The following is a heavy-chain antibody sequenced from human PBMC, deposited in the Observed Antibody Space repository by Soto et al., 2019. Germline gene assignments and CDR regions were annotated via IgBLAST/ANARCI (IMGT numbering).Heavy chain of an antibody. CDR3: AKDLAGIAAAGWSDYYYGIDV. V-gene: IGHV3-9*01. J-gene: IGHJ6*02. Sequence: LRLSCAASGFTFDDYAMHWVRQAPGKGLEWVSGISWNSGSIGYADSVKGRFTISRDNAKNSLYLQMNSLRAEDTALYYCAKDLAGIAAAGWSDYYYGIDVWGQGTTVTVSS. D-gene: IGHD6-13*01. CDR1: GFTFDDYA. CDR2: ISWNSGSI.